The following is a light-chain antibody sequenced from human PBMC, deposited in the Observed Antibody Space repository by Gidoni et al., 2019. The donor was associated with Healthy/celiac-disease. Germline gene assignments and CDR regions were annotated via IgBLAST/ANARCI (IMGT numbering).Light chain of an antibody. V-gene: IGKV1-39*01. CDR3: QQSYSTPRLLT. CDR2: AAS. CDR1: QSISSY. Sequence: DIQMTQSPSSLSASVGDRATITCRASQSISSYLNWYQQKPGKGPKLLIYAASSLQSGVPARFSGSGCGTGFTLTISSLQAEDFATCFCQQSYSTPRLLTFGPGTKVDIK. J-gene: IGKJ3*01.